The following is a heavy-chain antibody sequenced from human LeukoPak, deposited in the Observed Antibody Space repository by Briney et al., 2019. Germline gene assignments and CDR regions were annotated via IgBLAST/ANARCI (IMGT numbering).Heavy chain of an antibody. J-gene: IGHJ4*02. CDR1: GGSISSSSYY. D-gene: IGHD6-13*01. CDR2: IYYSGST. Sequence: KPSETLSLTCTVSGGSISSSSYYWGWIRQPPGKGLEWIGSIYYSGSTYYNPSLKSRVTISVDTSKNQFSLKLSSVTAADTAVYYCARHRRYSSSNPPYFDYWGQGTLVTVSS. V-gene: IGHV4-39*01. CDR3: ARHRRYSSSNPPYFDY.